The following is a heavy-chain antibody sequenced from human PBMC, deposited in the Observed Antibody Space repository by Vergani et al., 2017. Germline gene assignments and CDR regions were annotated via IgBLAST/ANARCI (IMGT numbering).Heavy chain of an antibody. D-gene: IGHD1-26*01. CDR3: ARVGAKAQPWGGWFDP. J-gene: IGHJ5*02. V-gene: IGHV1-2*06. CDR2: INPNSGGT. Sequence: QVQLVQSGAEVKKPGASVKVSCKASGYTFTGYYMHWVRQAPGQGLEWMGRINPNSGGTNYAQKFQGRVTMTRDTSIRTAYMELSRLRSDDTAVYYCARVGAKAQPWGGWFDPWGQGTLVTVSS. CDR1: GYTFTGYY.